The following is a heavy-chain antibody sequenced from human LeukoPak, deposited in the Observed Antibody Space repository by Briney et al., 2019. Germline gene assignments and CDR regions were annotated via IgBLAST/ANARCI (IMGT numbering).Heavy chain of an antibody. Sequence: ASVKVSCKASGYTFTNYGISWVRQAPGQGLEWMGWISAYNGNTNYAQKLQGRVTMTRDTSTSTVYMELRSLRSDDTAVYYCARDGHRRYHYDSSGREDAFDIWGQGTMVTVSS. CDR3: ARDGHRRYHYDSSGREDAFDI. CDR1: GYTFTNYG. V-gene: IGHV1-18*01. J-gene: IGHJ3*02. D-gene: IGHD3-22*01. CDR2: ISAYNGNT.